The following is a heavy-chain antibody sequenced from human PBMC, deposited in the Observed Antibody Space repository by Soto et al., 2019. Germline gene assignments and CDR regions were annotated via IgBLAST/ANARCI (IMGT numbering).Heavy chain of an antibody. CDR3: APLSDSLSGPYGINV. J-gene: IGHJ6*02. CDR1: GYSVSSRCYY. CDR2: MLYSGLT. Sequence: TSETLSLTCSVSGYSVSSRCYYXAWIRQPPGKGLEWIGSMLYSGLTYYNPSLKSRVTLSVDTSKNQFSVRLNSVTASDTAVYYCAPLSDSLSGPYGINVWGQGTTVTVSS. V-gene: IGHV4-39*01. D-gene: IGHD2-15*01.